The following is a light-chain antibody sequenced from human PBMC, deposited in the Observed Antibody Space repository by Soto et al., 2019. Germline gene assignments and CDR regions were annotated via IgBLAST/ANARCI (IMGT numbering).Light chain of an antibody. CDR2: KAS. CDR3: QQYNTYPYT. J-gene: IGKJ2*01. Sequence: DIQMTQSPSTLSASVGDRVTITCRASQSISSWLAWYQQKPGKAPKRLIYKASSLESGVPSRFSGSGSGTEFTLTISSLQPYDFATFYCQQYNTYPYTFGQGTKLEIK. V-gene: IGKV1-5*03. CDR1: QSISSW.